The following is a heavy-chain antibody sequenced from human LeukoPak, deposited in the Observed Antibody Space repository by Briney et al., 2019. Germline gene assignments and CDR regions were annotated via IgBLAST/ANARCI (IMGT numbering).Heavy chain of an antibody. V-gene: IGHV3-30*03. CDR2: ISYDGGNK. Sequence: GGSLRLSCAASGFTFSTYAMHWVRQAPGKGLEWVAVISYDGGNKYYADSVKGRFTISRDNSKNTLYLQMNSLRAEDTAVYYCAREAFYYYDSSGYYNYWGQGTLVTVSS. J-gene: IGHJ4*02. D-gene: IGHD3-22*01. CDR3: AREAFYYYDSSGYYNY. CDR1: GFTFSTYA.